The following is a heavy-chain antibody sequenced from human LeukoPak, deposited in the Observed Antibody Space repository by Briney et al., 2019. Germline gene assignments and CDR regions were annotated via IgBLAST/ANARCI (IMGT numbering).Heavy chain of an antibody. D-gene: IGHD4-17*01. CDR3: ASTYGDLFDY. CDR2: ISSSSSYI. CDR1: GFTFSNYR. J-gene: IGHJ4*02. Sequence: GGSLRLSCAASGFTFSNYRMNWVRQAPGKGLEWVSSISSSSSYIYYADSVKDRFTISRDNAKNSLYLQMNSLRAEDTAVYYCASTYGDLFDYWGEGTLVTVSS. V-gene: IGHV3-21*01.